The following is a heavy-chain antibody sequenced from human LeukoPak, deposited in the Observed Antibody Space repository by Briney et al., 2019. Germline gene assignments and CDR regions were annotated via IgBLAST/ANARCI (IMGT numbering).Heavy chain of an antibody. CDR2: INPNSGGT. CDR3: ARDTDFWSGYEGWFDP. D-gene: IGHD3-3*01. CDR1: GYTFTGYY. Sequence: GASVKVSCKASGYTFTGYYMHWVRQAPGQGLEWMGWINPNSGGTNYAQKFQGRVTMTRDMSISTAYMELSRLRSDDTAVYYCARDTDFWSGYEGWFDPWGQGTLVTVSS. V-gene: IGHV1-2*02. J-gene: IGHJ5*02.